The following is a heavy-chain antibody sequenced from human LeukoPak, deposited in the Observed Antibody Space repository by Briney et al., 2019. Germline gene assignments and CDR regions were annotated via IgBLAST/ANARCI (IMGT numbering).Heavy chain of an antibody. CDR1: GGSISSYY. CDR2: IHYSGST. Sequence: KPSETLSLTCTVSGGSISSYYWSWIRQPPGKGLEWIGYIHYSGSTHYNPSLKSRVTISVDTSKNQFSLKLSSGTAADTAVYYCARGVTAHYYFYYYMDVWGKGTTVTVSS. CDR3: ARGVTAHYYFYYYMDV. D-gene: IGHD2-21*02. V-gene: IGHV4-59*12. J-gene: IGHJ6*03.